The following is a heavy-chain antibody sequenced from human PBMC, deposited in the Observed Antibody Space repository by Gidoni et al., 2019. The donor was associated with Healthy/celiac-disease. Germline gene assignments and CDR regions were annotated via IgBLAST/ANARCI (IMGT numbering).Heavy chain of an antibody. CDR2: INQSGST. CDR3: ARTRCRGGRCYFGWFDT. J-gene: IGHJ5*02. D-gene: IGHD2-15*01. Sequence: QVQLQQWGAGLLKPSETLSLTCAVYGRSFSGYYWSWIRQPPGKGQEWIGEINQSGSTNKNPTIKSRDTRSVETAKNQFSLKLRYVRAADTAVYYWARTRCRGGRCYFGWFDTGGKGTLVTVSS. CDR1: GRSFSGYY. V-gene: IGHV4-34*04.